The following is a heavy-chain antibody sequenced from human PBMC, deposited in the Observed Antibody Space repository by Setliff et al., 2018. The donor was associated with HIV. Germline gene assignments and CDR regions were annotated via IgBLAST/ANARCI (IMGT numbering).Heavy chain of an antibody. D-gene: IGHD2-21*01. CDR3: ARLFIPNYFDP. V-gene: IGHV4-59*08. J-gene: IGHJ5*02. CDR2: IHGDGTT. CDR1: GASISGYY. Sequence: PSETLSLTCTVSGASISGYYWSWIRQTPGKGLEWIGSIHGDGTTNHNPSLKSRVTISIDTSTNQFSLKLSSVTAADTAVYYCARLFIPNYFDPWGQGTLVTVSS.